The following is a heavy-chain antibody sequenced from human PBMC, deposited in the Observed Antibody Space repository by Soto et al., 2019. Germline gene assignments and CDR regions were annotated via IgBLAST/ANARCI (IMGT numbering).Heavy chain of an antibody. J-gene: IGHJ4*02. V-gene: IGHV3-23*01. D-gene: IGHD1-26*01. CDR1: GFTFSSYA. CDR2: ISGSGGST. Sequence: EVQLLESGGGLVEPGGSLRLSCAASGFTFSSYAMSWVRQAPGKGLEWVSAISGSGGSTYYADSVKGRFTISRDNSKNTLYLQMNSLRAEDTAVYYCAKDIESRSGSPGWGQGTLVTVSS. CDR3: AKDIESRSGSPG.